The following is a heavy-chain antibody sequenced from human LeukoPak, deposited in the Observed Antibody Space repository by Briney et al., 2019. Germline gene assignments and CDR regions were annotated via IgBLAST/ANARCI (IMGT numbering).Heavy chain of an antibody. V-gene: IGHV1-58*01. J-gene: IGHJ4*02. Sequence: SVKVSCKSSGFTLVNSAVHWVRQARGQSLEWIGWIVVGSGDATYAQRFQERLTITRDKSTSTAYMELRSLRSEDTAVYYCAADRHLGAATGFGFWGQGTLVTVSS. CDR3: AADRHLGAATGFGF. D-gene: IGHD2-15*01. CDR2: IVVGSGDA. CDR1: GFTLVNSA.